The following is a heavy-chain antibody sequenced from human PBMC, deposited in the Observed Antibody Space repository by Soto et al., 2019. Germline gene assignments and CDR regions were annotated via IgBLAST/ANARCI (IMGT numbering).Heavy chain of an antibody. J-gene: IGHJ6*02. V-gene: IGHV3-30-3*01. Sequence: GGSLRLSCAASGFTFSSYAMHWVRQAPGKGLEWVAVISYDGSNKYYADSVKGRFTISRDNSKNTPYLQMNSLRAEDTAVYYCARMTGYSSSWYYPSHYYYGMDVWGQGTTVTVSS. CDR1: GFTFSSYA. CDR3: ARMTGYSSSWYYPSHYYYGMDV. D-gene: IGHD6-13*01. CDR2: ISYDGSNK.